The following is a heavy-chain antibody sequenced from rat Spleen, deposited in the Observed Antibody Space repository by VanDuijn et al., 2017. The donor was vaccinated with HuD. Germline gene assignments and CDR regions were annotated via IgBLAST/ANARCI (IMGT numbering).Heavy chain of an antibody. CDR3: AREYTTDYYYFRLVMDA. CDR1: GFNFNDYW. CDR2: INEDSNTI. J-gene: IGHJ4*01. Sequence: EVKLVESGGGLVQPGRSLRLSCAASGFNFNDYWMGWVRQAPGKGLEWIGEINEDSNTINDSPSLKDRFTISRDSAQNTLYLQMSKLGSEDTAIYYCAREYTTDYYYFRLVMDAWGQGASVTVSS. D-gene: IGHD1-6*01. V-gene: IGHV4-2*01.